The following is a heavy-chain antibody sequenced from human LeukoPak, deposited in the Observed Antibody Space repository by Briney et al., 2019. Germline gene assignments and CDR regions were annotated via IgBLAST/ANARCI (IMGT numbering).Heavy chain of an antibody. J-gene: IGHJ5*01. D-gene: IGHD3-16*01. V-gene: IGHV3-53*01. CDR2: TYSGGST. CDR3: ARGFELITFGGAIGKLNWFDS. CDR1: GFTVSSNY. Sequence: PGGSLRLSCAASGFTVSSNYMSWVRQAPGKGLEWVSVTYSGGSTYYADSVKGRFTISRDNSKNTLYLQMNSLRAEDTAVYYCARGFELITFGGAIGKLNWFDSWGQGTLVTVSS.